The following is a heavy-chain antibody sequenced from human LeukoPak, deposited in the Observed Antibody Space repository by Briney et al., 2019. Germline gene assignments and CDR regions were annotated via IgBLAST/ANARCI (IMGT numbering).Heavy chain of an antibody. V-gene: IGHV3-48*03. D-gene: IGHD2-2*01. CDR3: ATGQPYDY. CDR2: ISSRSTTI. J-gene: IGHJ4*02. CDR1: GLVYSSSV. Sequence: GGSLRLSCVASGLVYSSSVMNWIRQAPGKGLVWISYISSRSTTIYYADSVKGRFTISRDNAKNSVYLQMNSLRVDDTAIYYCATGQPYDYWGQGTLVTVSS.